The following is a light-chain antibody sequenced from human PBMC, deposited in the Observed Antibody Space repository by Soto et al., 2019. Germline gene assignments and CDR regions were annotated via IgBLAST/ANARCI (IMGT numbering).Light chain of an antibody. Sequence: DIQMTQSPSSVSASVGDRVTITCRASQGISSWLAWYLQKPGKAPKLLIYAASNLQSGVPSRFSGSGSGTDFTLTISSLQPEDFATYYCQQANSFPLTFGGGTKVDIK. J-gene: IGKJ4*01. V-gene: IGKV1D-12*01. CDR1: QGISSW. CDR3: QQANSFPLT. CDR2: AAS.